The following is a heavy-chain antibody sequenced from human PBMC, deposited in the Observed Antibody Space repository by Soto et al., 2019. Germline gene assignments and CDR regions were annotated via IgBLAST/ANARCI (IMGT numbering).Heavy chain of an antibody. D-gene: IGHD4-17*01. CDR1: GGTFSSYA. CDR2: IIPIFGTA. Sequence: QVQLVQSGAEVKKPGSSVKVSCKASGGTFSSYAISWVRQAPGQGLEWMGGIIPIFGTANYAQKFQGRVTITADESTSSAYMELSSLRSEDTAVYYCASRTTVTTPYWYFDLWGRGTLVTVSS. CDR3: ASRTTVTTPYWYFDL. V-gene: IGHV1-69*01. J-gene: IGHJ2*01.